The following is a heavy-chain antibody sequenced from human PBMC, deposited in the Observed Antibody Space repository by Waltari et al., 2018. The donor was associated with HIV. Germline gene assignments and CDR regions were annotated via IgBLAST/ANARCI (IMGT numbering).Heavy chain of an antibody. D-gene: IGHD5-18*01. J-gene: IGHJ4*02. V-gene: IGHV1-2*02. CDR2: INPNTGGS. CDR1: GYTFTAYY. CDR3: ARSRAVGTVMACDY. Sequence: QVQLVQSGAEVKKPGASVKVSCKASGYTFTAYYMHWVRQAPGQGLEWMGWINPNTGGSKYAQKFQGRVTLTRDTSISTAYMELSRLRSDDTAVFYCARSRAVGTVMACDYWGQGTLVTVSS.